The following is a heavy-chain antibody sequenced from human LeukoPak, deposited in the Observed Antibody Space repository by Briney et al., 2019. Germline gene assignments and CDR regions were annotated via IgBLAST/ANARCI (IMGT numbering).Heavy chain of an antibody. CDR3: AKDPQYYYDSSGYPDY. CDR2: ISGSGGST. CDR1: GFTFSSYA. Sequence: GGSLRLSCAASGFTFSSYAMGWVREAPGQGLERVSAISGSGGSTYYADSVKGRFTISRDNSKNTLYLQMNGLRAEDTAVYYCAKDPQYYYDSSGYPDYWGQGTLVTVSS. J-gene: IGHJ4*02. D-gene: IGHD3-22*01. V-gene: IGHV3-23*01.